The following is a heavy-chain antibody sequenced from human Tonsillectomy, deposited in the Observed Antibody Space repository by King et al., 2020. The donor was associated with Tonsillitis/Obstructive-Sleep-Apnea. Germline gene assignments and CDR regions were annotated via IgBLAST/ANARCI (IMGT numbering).Heavy chain of an antibody. Sequence: VQLQQWGAGLLKPSETLSLTCAVYGGSFSGYYWGWIRQPPGKGLEWIGEINHSGSTNYNPSLKSRVNISVDTSKNQFSLKLSSVTAADTAVYYCSRPRTSYSSSWYGAFDIWGQGTMVTVSS. V-gene: IGHV4-34*01. CDR1: GGSFSGYY. CDR2: INHSGST. J-gene: IGHJ3*02. D-gene: IGHD6-13*01. CDR3: SRPRTSYSSSWYGAFDI.